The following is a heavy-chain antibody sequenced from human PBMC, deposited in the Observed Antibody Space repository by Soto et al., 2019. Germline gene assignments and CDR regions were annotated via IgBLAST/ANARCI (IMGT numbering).Heavy chain of an antibody. D-gene: IGHD3-9*01. V-gene: IGHV4-31*03. Sequence: SETLSLTCTVSGGSIGSGGYYWSWIRQHPGKGLEWIGYIYYSGSTYYNPSLKSRVTISVDTSKNQFSLKLSSVTAADTAVYYCACLYYDILTGYYGGAFDIWGQGTMVTVSS. J-gene: IGHJ3*02. CDR3: ACLYYDILTGYYGGAFDI. CDR2: IYYSGST. CDR1: GGSIGSGGYY.